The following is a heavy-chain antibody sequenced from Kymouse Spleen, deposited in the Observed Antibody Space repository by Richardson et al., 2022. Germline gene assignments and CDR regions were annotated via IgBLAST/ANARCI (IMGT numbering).Heavy chain of an antibody. CDR2: TYYRSKWYN. CDR3: ARGGIAVAGTPYWYFDL. V-gene: IGHV6-1*01. J-gene: IGHJ2*01. Sequence: QVQLQQSGPGLVKPSQTLSLTCAISGDSVSSNSAAWNWIRQSPSRGLEWLGRTYYRSKWYNDYAVSVKSRITINPDTSKNQFSLQLNSVTPEDTAVYYCARGGIAVAGTPYWYFDLWGRGTLVTVSS. D-gene: IGHD6-19*01. CDR1: GDSVSSNSAA.